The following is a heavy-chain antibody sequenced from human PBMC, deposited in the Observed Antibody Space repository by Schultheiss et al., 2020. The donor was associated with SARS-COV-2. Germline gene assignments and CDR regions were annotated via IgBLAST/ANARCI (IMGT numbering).Heavy chain of an antibody. J-gene: IGHJ4*02. CDR3: ATEGSGSYYNYFDY. Sequence: SQTLSLTCTVSGGSISSGGYYWSWIRQHPGKGLEWIGYIYYSGSTYYNPSLKSRVTISVDTSKNQFSLKLSSVTAADTAVYYCATEGSGSYYNYFDYWGQGTLVTVSS. V-gene: IGHV4-31*03. D-gene: IGHD3-10*01. CDR1: GGSISSGGYY. CDR2: IYYSGST.